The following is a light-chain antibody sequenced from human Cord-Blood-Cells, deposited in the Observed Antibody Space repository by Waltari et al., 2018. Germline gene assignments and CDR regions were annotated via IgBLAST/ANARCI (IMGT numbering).Light chain of an antibody. V-gene: IGKV1-8*01. CDR2: AAS. CDR3: QQYYSYPFT. Sequence: IRMTQSPSSLSPSTDDRVTITCRASQCISSYLAWDQQKPGKAPKLLIYAASTLQSGVPSRFSGSGSGTDFTLTISCLQSEDFATYYCQQYYSYPFTFGPGTKVDIK. CDR1: QCISSY. J-gene: IGKJ3*01.